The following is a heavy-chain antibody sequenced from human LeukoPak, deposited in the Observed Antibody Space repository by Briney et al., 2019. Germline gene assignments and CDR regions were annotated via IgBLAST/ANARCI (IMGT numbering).Heavy chain of an antibody. CDR3: ATTFLYCSDGSCAL. CDR2: INQDGNSE. V-gene: IGHV3-7*01. J-gene: IGHJ4*02. CDR1: GITFSRYW. D-gene: IGHD2-15*01. Sequence: PGGSLRLSCTVSGITFSRYWMSWVRQAPGKGLDWVANINQDGNSENYVDSVKGRFIISRDKAKNSLFLQMNSLRAEETAVYYCATTFLYCSDGSCALGGQGTLVTVSS.